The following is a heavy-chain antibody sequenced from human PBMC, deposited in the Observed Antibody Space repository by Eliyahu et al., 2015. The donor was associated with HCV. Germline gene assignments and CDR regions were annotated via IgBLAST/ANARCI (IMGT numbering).Heavy chain of an antibody. Sequence: LVESGGGLVQPGGSLRLTCAASGFTVGNTYMSWVRQAPGKGLEWVSLIYSGGNTHYADSVRGRFTISRDNFKNTLYLQMNSLRGEDTAVYYCGRASGDHFDYWGQGILVTVSS. J-gene: IGHJ4*02. CDR2: IYSGGNT. V-gene: IGHV3-66*02. CDR3: GRASGDHFDY. D-gene: IGHD2-21*01. CDR1: GFTVGNTY.